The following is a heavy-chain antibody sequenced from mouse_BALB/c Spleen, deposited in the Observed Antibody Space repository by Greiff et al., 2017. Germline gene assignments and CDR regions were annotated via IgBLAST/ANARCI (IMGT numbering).Heavy chain of an antibody. Sequence: QVQLQQSGPGLVQPSQSLSITCTVSGFSLTSYGVHWVRQSPGKGLAWLGVIWSGGSTDCNAAFISRLSISKDNSKSQVFFKMNSLQADDTAIYSCARNAGGYYGSSYDYWGQGTTLTVSS. CDR2: IWSGGST. CDR1: GFSLTSYG. CDR3: ARNAGGYYGSSYDY. D-gene: IGHD1-1*01. J-gene: IGHJ2*01. V-gene: IGHV2-4-1*01.